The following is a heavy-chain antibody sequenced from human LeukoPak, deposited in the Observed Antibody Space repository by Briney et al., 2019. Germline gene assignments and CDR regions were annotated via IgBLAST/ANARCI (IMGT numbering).Heavy chain of an antibody. D-gene: IGHD1-26*01. CDR2: FDPNNGGT. J-gene: IGHJ3*01. CDR3: AHGGGSYGDV. Sequence: GASVKVSCQAFRYTLTRYYMHWVRQARGKGREGMGRFDPNNGGTSYAQKFQGRVTITRDTSVRTDYMELSSLRSDDTAVYYCAHGGGSYGDVWGQGTMVAVSS. V-gene: IGHV1-2*06. CDR1: RYTLTRYY.